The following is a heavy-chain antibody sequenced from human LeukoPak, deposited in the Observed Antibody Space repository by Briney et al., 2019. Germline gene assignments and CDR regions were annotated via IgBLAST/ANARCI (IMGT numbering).Heavy chain of an antibody. CDR1: GFTFSNYA. V-gene: IGHV3-30*01. Sequence: GRSLRLSCAASGFTFSNYAIHWVRQAPGKGLEWVADPSYDGSSKYFADSVKGRFTISRDTSKNTVYLQMNSLRPEDTAVYYCARSRASTRNYFDYWGQGTLVTVSS. CDR3: ARSRASTRNYFDY. D-gene: IGHD1-26*01. CDR2: PSYDGSSK. J-gene: IGHJ4*02.